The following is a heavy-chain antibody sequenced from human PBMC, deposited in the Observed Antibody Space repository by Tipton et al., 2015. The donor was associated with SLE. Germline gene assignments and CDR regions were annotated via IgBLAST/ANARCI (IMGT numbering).Heavy chain of an antibody. D-gene: IGHD3-10*01. CDR2: IRYDGSNK. CDR1: GFTFSSYG. V-gene: IGHV3-30*02. CDR3: AKGARGY. J-gene: IGHJ4*02. Sequence: QVQLVQSGGGVVQPGGSLRLSCAASGFTFSSYGMHWVRQAPGKGLEWVAFIRYDGSNKYYADSVKGRFTISRDNSKNTLYLQMNSLRAEDTAVYYCAKGARGYWGQGTLVTVSS.